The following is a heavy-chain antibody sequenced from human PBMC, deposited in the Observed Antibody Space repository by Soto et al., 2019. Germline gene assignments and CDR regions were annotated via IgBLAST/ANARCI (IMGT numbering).Heavy chain of an antibody. CDR2: VRPEANSYAT. CDR3: IPGIGVAGP. D-gene: IGHD6-19*01. Sequence: EVQLVESGGGLVQPGGSLKLSCEASGFTFSGSAMHWCRQASGQGLEWVGRVRPEANSYATAYAASVTGRFTISRDDSKNTAYLQMNSLKTEDTAVYYCIPGIGVAGPWGQGTLVTVSS. J-gene: IGHJ5*02. V-gene: IGHV3-73*01. CDR1: GFTFSGSA.